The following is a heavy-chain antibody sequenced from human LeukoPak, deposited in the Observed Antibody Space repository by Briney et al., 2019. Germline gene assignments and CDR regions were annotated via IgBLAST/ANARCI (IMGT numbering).Heavy chain of an antibody. CDR1: GGSFSGYY. J-gene: IGHJ5*02. CDR3: ARRGRDYGIDP. V-gene: IGHV4-34*01. Sequence: PSETLSLTCAVYGGSFSGYYWSWIRQPPGKGLEWIGEINHSGSTNYNPSLKSRVTISVDTSKNQFSLRLSSVTAADTAVYYCARRGRDYGIDPWGQGTLVTVSS. D-gene: IGHD4-17*01. CDR2: INHSGST.